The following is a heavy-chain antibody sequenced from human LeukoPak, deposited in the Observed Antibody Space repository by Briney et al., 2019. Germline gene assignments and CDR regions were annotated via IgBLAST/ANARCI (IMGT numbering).Heavy chain of an antibody. V-gene: IGHV4-59*01. CDR2: IYYSGST. D-gene: IGHD3-9*01. CDR3: ARALRYFDWLLSPPPGAFDI. J-gene: IGHJ3*02. Sequence: SETLSLTCTVSGGSISSYYWSWIRRPPGKGLEWIGYIYYSGSTNYNPSLKSRVTISVDTSKNQFSLKLSSVTAADTAVYYCARALRYFDWLLSPPPGAFDIWGQGTMVTVSS. CDR1: GGSISSYY.